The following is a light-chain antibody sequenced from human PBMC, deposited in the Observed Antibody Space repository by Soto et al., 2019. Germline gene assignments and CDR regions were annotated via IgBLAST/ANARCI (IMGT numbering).Light chain of an antibody. CDR1: TGAVTSGHY. V-gene: IGLV7-46*01. Sequence: QAVVTQEPSLTVSPGGTVTLTCGSSTGAVTSGHYPYWFQQKPGQAPRTLIYDTSNKHSWTPARFSGSLLGGKAALTLSGAQSDDQAENYCLLSYRGAYNVFGTGTKLT. CDR2: DTS. CDR3: LLSYRGAYNV. J-gene: IGLJ1*01.